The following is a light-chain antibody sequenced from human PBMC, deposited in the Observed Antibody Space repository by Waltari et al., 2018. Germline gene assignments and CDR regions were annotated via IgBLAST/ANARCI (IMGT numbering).Light chain of an antibody. CDR1: QSVSKY. J-gene: IGKJ1*01. CDR3: QKYVSLPAT. V-gene: IGKV3-20*01. CDR2: DAS. Sequence: EIVLTQSPGNLSLSPGDRATLSCRASQSVSKYLAWYQQKPGQAPRLLIYDASTRATGIPDRFSGSGSGTDFSLTISRLEPEDFAVYYCQKYVSLPATFGQGTKVEIK.